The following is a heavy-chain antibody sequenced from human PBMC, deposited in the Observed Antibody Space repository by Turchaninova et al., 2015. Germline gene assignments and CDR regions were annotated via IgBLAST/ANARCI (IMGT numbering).Heavy chain of an antibody. CDR3: AKNSSSPNFDY. D-gene: IGHD6-6*01. Sequence: EVQLLESGGGLVQPGGSLRLSCAASGFTFNNYAMSLVRQAPGKGLEWVSAISADGGSTYYADSVKGRFTVSRDNSKNTLYLQMSSLRAEDTAIYYCAKNSSSPNFDYWGQGALVTVSS. CDR2: ISADGGST. J-gene: IGHJ4*02. V-gene: IGHV3-23*01. CDR1: GFTFNNYA.